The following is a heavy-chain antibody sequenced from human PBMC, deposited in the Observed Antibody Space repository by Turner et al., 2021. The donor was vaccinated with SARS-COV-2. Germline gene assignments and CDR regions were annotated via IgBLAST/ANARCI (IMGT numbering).Heavy chain of an antibody. V-gene: IGHV3-74*01. CDR3: AACGFSGNYNSFDY. J-gene: IGHJ4*02. CDR2: VNNDGTNT. Sequence: DVHREELGRGFLQPGRYMSRSCPASGFSFSCYWMHWGSQAPGKGLQWVSRVNNDGTNTIYADDLKGRFTSPRDNARNTRYLQLNSLRADDTAVYYCAACGFSGNYNSFDYWGQGTLVTVSS. CDR1: GFSFSCYW. D-gene: IGHD1-7*01.